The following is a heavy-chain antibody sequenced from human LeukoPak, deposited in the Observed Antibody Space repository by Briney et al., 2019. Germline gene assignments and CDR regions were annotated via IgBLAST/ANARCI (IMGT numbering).Heavy chain of an antibody. CDR1: GFTFSSYA. Sequence: GGSLRLSCAASGFTFSSYAMSWVRQAPGKGLEWVSAISGSGGSTYYADSVKGRFIISRDSSKNTWHLQLNSLRAEDTAVYYCAGASSNGVVIDATSFDLWGQGTLVIVSS. D-gene: IGHD2-2*01. J-gene: IGHJ4*02. CDR3: AGASSNGVVIDATSFDL. V-gene: IGHV3-23*01. CDR2: ISGSGGST.